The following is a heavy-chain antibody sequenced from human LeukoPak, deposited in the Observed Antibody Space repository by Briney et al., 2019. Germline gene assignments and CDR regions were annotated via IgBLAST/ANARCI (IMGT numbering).Heavy chain of an antibody. D-gene: IGHD2-2*01. V-gene: IGHV3-23*01. CDR1: GFTFSSYA. CDR2: ISGSGGST. Sequence: GGSLRLSCAASGFTFSSYAMSWVRQAPGKGLEWVSAISGSGGSTYYADSVKGRFTISRDNSKNTLYLQMNSLRAEDTAVYYCAKGYCSSTSCYAGSYYFDYWGQGTLVTVSS. J-gene: IGHJ4*02. CDR3: AKGYCSSTSCYAGSYYFDY.